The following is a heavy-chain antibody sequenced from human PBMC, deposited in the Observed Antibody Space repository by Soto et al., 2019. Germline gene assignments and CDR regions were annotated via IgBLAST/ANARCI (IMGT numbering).Heavy chain of an antibody. D-gene: IGHD2-15*01. CDR2: ISVYNGNT. V-gene: IGHV1-18*01. CDR1: GYTFTSYG. Sequence: GASVKVSCKASGYTFTSYGISWVLQGPGQHLQRMGWISVYNGNTNYAPKLQGRVTMTTDTSTSTAYMELRSLRSDETAVYYCARDCSGGSCYSYYYYYYGMDVWGQGTTVTVSS. J-gene: IGHJ6*02. CDR3: ARDCSGGSCYSYYYYYYGMDV.